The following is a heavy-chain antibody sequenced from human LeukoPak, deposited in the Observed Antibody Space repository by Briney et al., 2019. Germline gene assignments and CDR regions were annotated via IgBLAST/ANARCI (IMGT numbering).Heavy chain of an antibody. Sequence: GASVKVSCKASGYTFTGYYMHWVRQAPGQGLEWMGWINPNSGGTNYAQKFQGRVTMTRDTSISTAYMELSRLRSDDTAVYYCARDRTRTGYSSGWNHDYWGQGTLVTVSS. D-gene: IGHD6-19*01. J-gene: IGHJ4*02. CDR3: ARDRTRTGYSSGWNHDY. CDR2: INPNSGGT. CDR1: GYTFTGYY. V-gene: IGHV1-2*02.